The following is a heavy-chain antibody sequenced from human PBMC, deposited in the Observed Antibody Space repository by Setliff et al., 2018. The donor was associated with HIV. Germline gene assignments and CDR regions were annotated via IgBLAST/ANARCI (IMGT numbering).Heavy chain of an antibody. J-gene: IGHJ5*02. V-gene: IGHV4-59*08. D-gene: IGHD5-18*01. Sequence: SETLSLTCTVSGGSISSYYWSWIRQPPGKGLEWIGYINYSGSTNYNPSLQSRVTISVDTPKNHFSLKLTSVTAADTAVYYCARYSYGYVRDLRFDPWGQGTLVTVSS. CDR3: ARYSYGYVRDLRFDP. CDR2: INYSGST. CDR1: GGSISSYY.